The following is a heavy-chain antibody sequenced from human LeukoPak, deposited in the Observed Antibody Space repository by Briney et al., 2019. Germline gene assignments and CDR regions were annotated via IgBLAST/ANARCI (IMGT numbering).Heavy chain of an antibody. CDR2: ISSSGSTI. Sequence: PGGSLRLSCAASGFTFSSYEMNWVRQAPGKGLEWVLYISSSGSTIYYADSVKGRFTISRDNAKNSLYLQMNSLRAEDTAVYSCARGADGVSSNSRGWFDRWGQGTLVTVSS. D-gene: IGHD2-15*01. CDR1: GFTFSSYE. V-gene: IGHV3-48*03. CDR3: ARGADGVSSNSRGWFDR. J-gene: IGHJ5*02.